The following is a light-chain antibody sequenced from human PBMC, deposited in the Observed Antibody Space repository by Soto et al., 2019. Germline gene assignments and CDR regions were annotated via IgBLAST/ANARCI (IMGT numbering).Light chain of an antibody. V-gene: IGLV1-51*02. CDR2: ENS. J-gene: IGLJ1*01. Sequence: QSVLTQPPSLSAAPGQKVTVSCSGNSSNIGSNDVSWYQQLPGKAPKLLIYENSQRPSGIPDRFSGSKSGTSATLGITGLQTGDEADYYCAAWDSSLIALFRTAPNVTV. CDR1: SSNIGSND. CDR3: AAWDSSLIAL.